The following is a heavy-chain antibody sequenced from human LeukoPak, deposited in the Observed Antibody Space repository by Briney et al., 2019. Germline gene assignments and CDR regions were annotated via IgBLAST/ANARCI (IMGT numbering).Heavy chain of an antibody. CDR1: GGSISSYY. Sequence: PSETLSLSCTVSGGSISSYYWSWIRQPPGKGLEWIGYIYYSGSTNYNPSLKSRVTISLDTSKNQLSLKLSSVTAADTAVYYCATSSSSWYKEFDYWGQGALVTVSS. CDR3: ATSSSSWYKEFDY. CDR2: IYYSGST. V-gene: IGHV4-59*01. D-gene: IGHD6-13*01. J-gene: IGHJ4*02.